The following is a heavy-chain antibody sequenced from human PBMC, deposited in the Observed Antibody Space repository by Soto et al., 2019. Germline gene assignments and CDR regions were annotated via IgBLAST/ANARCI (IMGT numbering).Heavy chain of an antibody. CDR1: GGSISSYY. D-gene: IGHD3-3*01. J-gene: IGHJ6*03. Sequence: SETLSLTCTVSGGSISSYYWSWIRQPPGKGLEWTGYIYYSGSTNYNPSLKSRVTISVDTSKNQFSLKLSSVTAADTAVYYCARHAHDYVFWSGYYNLYYYYMDVWGKGTTVTVSS. V-gene: IGHV4-59*08. CDR3: ARHAHDYVFWSGYYNLYYYYMDV. CDR2: IYYSGST.